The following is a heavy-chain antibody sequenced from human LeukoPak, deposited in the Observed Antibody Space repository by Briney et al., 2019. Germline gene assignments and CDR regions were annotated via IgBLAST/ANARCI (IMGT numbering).Heavy chain of an antibody. D-gene: IGHD2-2*01. J-gene: IGHJ4*02. CDR1: GFTFSSHA. CDR2: ISGSGGST. V-gene: IGHV3-23*01. CDR3: ARGYCSSTSCSIDY. Sequence: GGSLGLSCAASGFTFSSHAMSWVRQAPGKGLEWVSAISGSGGSTYYADSVKGRFTISRDNSKNTLYLQMNSLRAEDTAVYYCARGYCSSTSCSIDYWGQGTLVTVSS.